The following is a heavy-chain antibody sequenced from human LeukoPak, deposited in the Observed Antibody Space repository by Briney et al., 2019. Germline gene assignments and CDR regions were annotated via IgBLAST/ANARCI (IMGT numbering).Heavy chain of an antibody. D-gene: IGHD2-8*01. Sequence: GALRLSCAASGFTFSTYVVQWVRQAPGKGLEYVSAITGDGGYTYYANSVKGRFTISRDNSKKTLYLQMGSLRADDMAVYYCARVSTNDRRNAFDIWGQGTMVTVSS. CDR2: ITGDGGYT. V-gene: IGHV3-64*01. CDR3: ARVSTNDRRNAFDI. J-gene: IGHJ3*02. CDR1: GFTFSTYV.